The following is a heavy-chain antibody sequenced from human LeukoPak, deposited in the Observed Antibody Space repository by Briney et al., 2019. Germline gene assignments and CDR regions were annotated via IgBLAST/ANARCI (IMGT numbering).Heavy chain of an antibody. V-gene: IGHV1-2*06. CDR1: GYTFTGYY. J-gene: IGHJ4*02. CDR3: ARDIARWSGSYSVSDY. Sequence: GASVKVSCKASGYTFTGYYMHWVLQAPGQGLEWMERINPNSGGTNYAQKFQGRVTMTRDTSISTAYMELSRLRSDDTAVYYCARDIARWSGSYSVSDYWGQGTLVTVSS. D-gene: IGHD1-26*01. CDR2: INPNSGGT.